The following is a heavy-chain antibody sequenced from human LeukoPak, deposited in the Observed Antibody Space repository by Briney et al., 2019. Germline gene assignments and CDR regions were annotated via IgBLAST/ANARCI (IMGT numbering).Heavy chain of an antibody. J-gene: IGHJ6*02. CDR2: IYYSGST. Sequence: SETLSLTCTVSGVSISSGGYYWSWIRQHPGKGLEWIGYIYYSGSTYYNPSLKSRVTISVDTSKNQFSLKLSSVTAADTAVYYCARAGGAAAGQLDVWGQGTTVTVSS. D-gene: IGHD6-13*01. CDR3: ARAGGAAAGQLDV. V-gene: IGHV4-31*03. CDR1: GVSISSGGYY.